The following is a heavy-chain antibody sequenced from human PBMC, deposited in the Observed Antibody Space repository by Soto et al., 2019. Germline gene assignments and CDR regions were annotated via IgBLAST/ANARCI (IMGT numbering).Heavy chain of an antibody. V-gene: IGHV1-69*13. CDR2: IIPIFGTA. J-gene: IGHJ4*02. D-gene: IGHD1-20*01. CDR3: ARGRGRYIYTYYFDY. Sequence: SVKVSCKASGGTFSSYAISWVRQAPGQGLEWMGGIIPIFGTANYAQKFQGRVTITADESTSTAYMELSSLRPEDTAVYYCARGRGRYIYTYYFDYWGQGTLVTVSS. CDR1: GGTFSSYA.